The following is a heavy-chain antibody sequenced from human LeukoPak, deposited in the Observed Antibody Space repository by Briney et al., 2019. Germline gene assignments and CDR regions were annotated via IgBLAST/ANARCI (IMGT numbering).Heavy chain of an antibody. CDR1: EYTFTGYY. CDR2: INPNSGDT. D-gene: IGHD6-19*01. V-gene: IGHV1-2*02. J-gene: IGHJ4*02. Sequence: ASVKVSCKTSEYTFTGYYMHWVRQAPGQGLEWMGWINPNSGDTNYAQKFQGRVTMTRDTSISTAYMELSRLRSDDTAVYYCARDQGMAVAGTGYWGQGTLVTVSS. CDR3: ARDQGMAVAGTGY.